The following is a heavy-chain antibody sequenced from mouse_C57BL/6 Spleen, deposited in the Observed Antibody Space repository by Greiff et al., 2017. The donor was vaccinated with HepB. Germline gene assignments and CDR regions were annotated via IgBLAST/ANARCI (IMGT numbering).Heavy chain of an antibody. CDR2: IYPGDGDT. CDR1: GYAFSSSW. D-gene: IGHD1-1*01. J-gene: IGHJ2*01. V-gene: IGHV1-82*01. Sequence: VQLQQSGPELVKPGASVKICKASGYAFSSSWMNWVKQRPGKGLEWIGRIYPGDGDTNYNGKFKGKATLTADKSSSTAYMQLSSLTSEDSAVYFCVFYYGSSYNYFDYWGQGTTLTVSS. CDR3: VFYYGSSYNYFDY.